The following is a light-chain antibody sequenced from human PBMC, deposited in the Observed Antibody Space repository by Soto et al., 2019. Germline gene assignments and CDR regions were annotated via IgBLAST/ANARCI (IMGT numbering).Light chain of an antibody. V-gene: IGLV2-8*01. CDR3: SSYAGSNNVVV. Sequence: QSVLTQPASLSGSPGQSITISCTGTSSDIGAYDYVSWFQQHPGKAPKLMISEVNNRPSGVPDRFSGSKSGNTASLTVSGLQADDEADYYCSSYAGSNNVVVFGGGTKLTVL. CDR1: SSDIGAYDY. CDR2: EVN. J-gene: IGLJ2*01.